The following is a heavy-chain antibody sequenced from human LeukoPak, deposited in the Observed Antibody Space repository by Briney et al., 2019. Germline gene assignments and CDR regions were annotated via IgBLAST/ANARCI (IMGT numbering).Heavy chain of an antibody. CDR3: ARDRGSYRI. Sequence: TETLSLTCTVSGGSISSYYWSWIRQPPGKGLEWIGYIYYSGSTNYNPSLKSRVTISVDTSKNQFSLKLSSVTAADTAVYYCARDRGSYRIWGQGTMFTVSS. D-gene: IGHD1-26*01. CDR2: IYYSGST. J-gene: IGHJ3*02. CDR1: GGSISSYY. V-gene: IGHV4-59*01.